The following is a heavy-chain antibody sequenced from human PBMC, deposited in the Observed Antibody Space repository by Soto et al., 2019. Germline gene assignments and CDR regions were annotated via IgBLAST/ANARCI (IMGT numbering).Heavy chain of an antibody. D-gene: IGHD3-16*01. Sequence: ASVKVSCKASGYTFTSYDINWVRQATGQGLEWMGWMSPNSGNTGSAQKFQGRVTMTRNTSISTAYMELSSLRSEDTAVYYCARDFWGSQPDDAFDIWGQGKMVTVSS. CDR3: ARDFWGSQPDDAFDI. J-gene: IGHJ3*02. CDR1: GYTFTSYD. V-gene: IGHV1-8*01. CDR2: MSPNSGNT.